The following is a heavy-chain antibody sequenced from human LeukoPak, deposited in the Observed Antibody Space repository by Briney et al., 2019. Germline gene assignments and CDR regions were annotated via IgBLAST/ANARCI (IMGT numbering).Heavy chain of an antibody. D-gene: IGHD3-3*01. J-gene: IGHJ4*02. Sequence: GGSLRLSCAASGFTFSSYGMHWVRQAPGKGLEWVAVISYDGSNKYYADSVKGRFTISRDNSKNTLYLQMNSLRAEDTAVYYCAKDEGLYGERVYWGQGTLVTVSS. CDR3: AKDEGLYGERVY. CDR2: ISYDGSNK. CDR1: GFTFSSYG. V-gene: IGHV3-30*18.